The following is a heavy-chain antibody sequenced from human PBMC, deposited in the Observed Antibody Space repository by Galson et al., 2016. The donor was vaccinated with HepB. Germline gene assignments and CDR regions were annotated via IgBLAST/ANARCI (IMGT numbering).Heavy chain of an antibody. CDR3: ARARRPVVVAATHIMGTTSGDAFAI. V-gene: IGHV3-30*12. CDR2: ISYDGSKK. J-gene: IGHJ3*02. CDR1: GFTFSSSG. Sequence: SLRLSCAASGFTFSSSGMHWVRQAPGKGLEWVVLISYDGSKKYYADSVKGRFTISRDNSKNTLYLQMNSLRAEDTAVYYCARARRPVVVAATHIMGTTSGDAFAIWGQGAMVTVSS. D-gene: IGHD2-15*01.